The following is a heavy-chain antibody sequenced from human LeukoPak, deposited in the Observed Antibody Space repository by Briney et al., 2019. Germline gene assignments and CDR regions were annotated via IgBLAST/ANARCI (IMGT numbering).Heavy chain of an antibody. Sequence: SETLSLTCAVSGGSISGSNWWSWVRQPPGQGLEWIGEIYHSGSTNYNPSLKSRVTISVDKSKNQFSLKLSSATAADTAVYYCARNYYDSSGYYYFDYWGQGTLVTVSS. CDR3: ARNYYDSSGYYYFDY. CDR1: GGSISGSNW. J-gene: IGHJ4*02. D-gene: IGHD3-22*01. V-gene: IGHV4-4*02. CDR2: IYHSGST.